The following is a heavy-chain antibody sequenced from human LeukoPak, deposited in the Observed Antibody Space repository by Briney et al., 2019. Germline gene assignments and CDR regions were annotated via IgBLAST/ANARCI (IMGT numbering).Heavy chain of an antibody. D-gene: IGHD6-6*01. V-gene: IGHV1-18*01. Sequence: ASVKVSCKASGYTFTKYGITWVRQALGQGLEWMGWISPYNGNRNYAQKLQDRVTMTTDTSTSTAYMELRSLRSDDTAVYYCARGRGVYASSSTTFDYWGQGTLVTVSS. CDR2: ISPYNGNR. J-gene: IGHJ4*02. CDR3: ARGRGVYASSSTTFDY. CDR1: GYTFTKYG.